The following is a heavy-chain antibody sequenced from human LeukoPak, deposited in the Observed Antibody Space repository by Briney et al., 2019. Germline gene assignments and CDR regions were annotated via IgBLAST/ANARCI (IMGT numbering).Heavy chain of an antibody. J-gene: IGHJ6*04. D-gene: IGHD3-10*02. CDR1: GFTFSRYE. CDR3: AELGITMIGGV. Sequence: GGSLRLSCAASGFTFSRYEMNWVRQAPGKGLEWVSYISSSGTTIYYADSVKGRFTISRDNAQNSLYLQMNSLRAEDTAVYYCAELGITMIGGVWGKGTTVTISS. CDR2: ISSSGTTI. V-gene: IGHV3-48*03.